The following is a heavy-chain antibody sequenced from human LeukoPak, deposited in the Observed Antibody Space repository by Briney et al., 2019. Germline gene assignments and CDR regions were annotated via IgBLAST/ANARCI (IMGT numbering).Heavy chain of an antibody. Sequence: GESLKISCTASGYTFGNYWIGWVRQMPGKGLEWMAITYRGSDTRYSPSFQGQVTISADITTAYLQWRSLKASDTAMYYCARLGGYHQSSGYHPRYFDYWGQGTLVTVSS. CDR2: TYRGSDT. J-gene: IGHJ4*02. CDR1: GYTFGNYW. CDR3: ARLGGYHQSSGYHPRYFDY. V-gene: IGHV5-51*01. D-gene: IGHD3-22*01.